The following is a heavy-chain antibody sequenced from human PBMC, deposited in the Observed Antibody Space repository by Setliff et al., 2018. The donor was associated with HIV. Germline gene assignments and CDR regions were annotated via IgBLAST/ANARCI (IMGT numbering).Heavy chain of an antibody. J-gene: IGHJ4*02. CDR3: AREFHVAEPGTRVANYFDF. CDR1: GGTFSSYA. D-gene: IGHD7-27*01. Sequence: SVKVSCKASGGTFSSYAISWVRQAPEQGLEWMGGIIPSDGVTDYAEKFQGRLTVTSDTSTTTVSMDLSSLRSEDTAVYYCAREFHVAEPGTRVANYFDFWGQGTLVTV. V-gene: IGHV1-69*10. CDR2: IIPSDGVT.